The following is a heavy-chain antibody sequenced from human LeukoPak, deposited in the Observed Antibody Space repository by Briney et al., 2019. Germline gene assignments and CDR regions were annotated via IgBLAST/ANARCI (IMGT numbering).Heavy chain of an antibody. J-gene: IGHJ4*02. V-gene: IGHV3-23*01. CDR1: GFTFSSYA. D-gene: IGHD3-22*01. Sequence: GGSLRLSCAASGFTFSSYAMSWVRQAPGKGLEWVSAISGSGGSTYYADSVKGRFTISRDNSKNTLYLQMNSLRAEDTAVYYCAKEAEYYYDSSGYHPPHFDYWGQGTLVTVSS. CDR3: AKEAEYYYDSSGYHPPHFDY. CDR2: ISGSGGST.